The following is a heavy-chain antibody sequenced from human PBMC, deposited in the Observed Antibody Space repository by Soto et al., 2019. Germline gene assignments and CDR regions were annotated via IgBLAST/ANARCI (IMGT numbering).Heavy chain of an antibody. CDR1: GYRFTTYW. D-gene: IGHD2-15*01. CDR2: IYPGDSDT. Sequence: ESLKVSFKGSGYRFTTYWIGWVPQMPGKGLEWMGIIYPGDSDTRYSPYFQGQVTISADKSISTAYLQWSSLKASDTAMYYCAVSKFFVVVAGVVPYYFDYWGQGALVTVSS. CDR3: AVSKFFVVVAGVVPYYFDY. V-gene: IGHV5-51*01. J-gene: IGHJ4*02.